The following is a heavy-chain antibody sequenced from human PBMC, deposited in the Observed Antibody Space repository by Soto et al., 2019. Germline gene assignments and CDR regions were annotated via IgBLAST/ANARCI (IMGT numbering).Heavy chain of an antibody. V-gene: IGHV4-34*01. CDR3: VRNGGQWLVSRWFDP. D-gene: IGHD6-19*01. CDR2: INHSGST. Sequence: SETLSLTCAVYGGSFSGYYWSWIRQPPGKGLEWIGEINHSGSTNYNPSLKSRVTISVDTSKNQFSLKLSSVTAADTAVYYCVRNGGQWLVSRWFDPWGQRTLVTVSS. J-gene: IGHJ5*02. CDR1: GGSFSGYY.